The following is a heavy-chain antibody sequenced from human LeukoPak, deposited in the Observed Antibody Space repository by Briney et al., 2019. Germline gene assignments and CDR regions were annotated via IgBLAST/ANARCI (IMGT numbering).Heavy chain of an antibody. D-gene: IGHD2-2*01. V-gene: IGHV1-8*03. Sequence: ASVEVSCKASGYTFTSYDINWVRQATGQGLEWMGWMNPNSGNTGYAQKFQGRVTITRNTSISTAYMELSSLRSEDTAVYYCARVPVYCSSTSCYEGGHFDYWGQGTLVTVSS. J-gene: IGHJ4*02. CDR1: GYTFTSYD. CDR3: ARVPVYCSSTSCYEGGHFDY. CDR2: MNPNSGNT.